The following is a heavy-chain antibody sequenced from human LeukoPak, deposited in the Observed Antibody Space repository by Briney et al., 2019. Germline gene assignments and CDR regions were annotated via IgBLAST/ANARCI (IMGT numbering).Heavy chain of an antibody. D-gene: IGHD6-13*01. CDR2: IYSGGST. Sequence: ETLSLTCAVYGGSFSGYYWSWIRQAPGKGLEWVSVIYSGGSTYYADSVKGRFTISRDNSKNTLYLQMNSLRAEDTAVYYCAKEDSSSWPEHFDYWGQGTLVTVSS. V-gene: IGHV3-53*01. CDR3: AKEDSSSWPEHFDY. J-gene: IGHJ4*02. CDR1: GGSFSGYY.